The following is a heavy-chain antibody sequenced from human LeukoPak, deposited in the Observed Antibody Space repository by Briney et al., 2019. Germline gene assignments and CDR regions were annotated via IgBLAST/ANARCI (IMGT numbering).Heavy chain of an antibody. CDR1: GESISNSRHY. V-gene: IGHV4-61*02. D-gene: IGHD3-22*01. J-gene: IGHJ4*02. CDR3: AREYYGSSGYYNDY. CDR2: IYPSGNT. Sequence: SETLSLTCTVSGESISNSRHYWSWIRQPAGKGLEWIGRIYPSGNTNYNPSLKSRLTISLDTSKNQFSLKLTSVTAADTAVYYCAREYYGSSGYYNDYWGQGALVTVSS.